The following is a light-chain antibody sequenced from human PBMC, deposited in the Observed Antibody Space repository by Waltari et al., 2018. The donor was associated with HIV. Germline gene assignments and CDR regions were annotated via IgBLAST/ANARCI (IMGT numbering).Light chain of an antibody. CDR2: GNT. CDR1: KSNIAAGYN. J-gene: IGLJ1*01. CDR3: QSYDSSLSTYV. Sequence: QSVLTQPPSVSGAPGQRVTISCTGSKSNIAAGYNVHWYQQLPETAPKLLIYGNTNRPSGVPDRFSGSKSGTSASLAITGLQAEDEADYYCQSYDSSLSTYVFGTGTKVTVL. V-gene: IGLV1-40*01.